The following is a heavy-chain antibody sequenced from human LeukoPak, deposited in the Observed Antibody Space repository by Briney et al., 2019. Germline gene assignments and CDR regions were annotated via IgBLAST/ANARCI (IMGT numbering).Heavy chain of an antibody. V-gene: IGHV1-24*01. CDR1: GYTLTELS. J-gene: IGHJ4*02. Sequence: ASVKVSCKVSGYTLTELSMHWVRQAPGKGLEWMGGFDPEDGETIYAQKFQGRVTMTEDTSTDTAYMELSSLRSEDTAVYYCANPGYSGGWYPFDHWGQGTLVTVSS. CDR3: ANPGYSGGWYPFDH. D-gene: IGHD6-19*01. CDR2: FDPEDGET.